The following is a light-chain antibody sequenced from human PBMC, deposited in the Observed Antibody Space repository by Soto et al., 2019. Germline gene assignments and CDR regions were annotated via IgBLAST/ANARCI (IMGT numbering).Light chain of an antibody. Sequence: VLTQTPGTLALAPGERATLSCRASQSFSSSYLAWYQQKPGQAPRLLIYGPSSRATGTPDRFSASEPGTDFTLTITRLEPEDFAVYYCQQYGSSPPITSGHTTRLAIK. V-gene: IGKV3-20*01. CDR1: QSFSSSY. CDR2: GPS. CDR3: QQYGSSPPIT. J-gene: IGKJ5*01.